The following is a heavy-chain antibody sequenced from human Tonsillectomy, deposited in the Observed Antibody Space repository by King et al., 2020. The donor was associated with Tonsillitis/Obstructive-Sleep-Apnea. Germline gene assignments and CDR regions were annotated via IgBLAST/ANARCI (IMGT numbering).Heavy chain of an antibody. D-gene: IGHD2-2*02. CDR2: ISGDGGTT. V-gene: IGHV3-43*02. CDR1: GFTFDDYA. J-gene: IGHJ6*03. Sequence: VQLVESGGGVVQRGGSLRLSCAASGFTFDDYAMHWVRQAPGKGLEWVSLISGDGGTTYYADSVKGRLTISRDNSKNSLYLQMNSLRTEDTALYYCAKAHQPLLYAEVDYNHLDDWGKGTTVTVSS. CDR3: AKAHQPLLYAEVDYNHLDD.